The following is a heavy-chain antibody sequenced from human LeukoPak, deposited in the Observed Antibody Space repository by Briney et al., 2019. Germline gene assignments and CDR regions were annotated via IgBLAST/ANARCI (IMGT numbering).Heavy chain of an antibody. CDR1: GYTFTGYY. CDR3: ARDPYYDFWSGQTDY. J-gene: IGHJ4*02. Sequence: GASVKVSCKASGYTFTGYYMHLVRQAPGQGLEWMGWINPNSGGTNYAQKFQGRVTMTRDTSISTAYMELSRLRSDDTAVYYCARDPYYDFWSGQTDYWGQGTLVTVSS. CDR2: INPNSGGT. D-gene: IGHD3-3*01. V-gene: IGHV1-2*02.